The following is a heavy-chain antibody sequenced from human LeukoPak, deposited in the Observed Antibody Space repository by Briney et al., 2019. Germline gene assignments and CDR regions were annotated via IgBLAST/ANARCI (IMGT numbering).Heavy chain of an antibody. CDR1: GGSISSHY. D-gene: IGHD6-13*01. J-gene: IGHJ4*02. CDR3: ARTVGYSSSWYTQVVGFDY. Sequence: SETLSLTCTVSGGSISSHYWSWIRQPPGKGLEWIGYIYYSGSTNYNPSLKSRVTISVDTSKNQFSLKLSSVTAADTAVYYCARTVGYSSSWYTQVVGFDYWGQGTLVTVSS. CDR2: IYYSGST. V-gene: IGHV4-59*11.